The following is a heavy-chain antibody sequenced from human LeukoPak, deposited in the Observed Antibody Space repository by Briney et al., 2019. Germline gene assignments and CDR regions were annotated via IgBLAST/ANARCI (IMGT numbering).Heavy chain of an antibody. J-gene: IGHJ4*02. V-gene: IGHV3-23*01. Sequence: PGGSLRLSCAASGFPFSSYAMSWVRQAPGKGVEWVPANSGSGGSTYYAASVKGRFTISRDNSKNTLYLQMNSLRAEDTAVYYCAKGISASVAGAFDYWGQGTMVTVSS. CDR3: AKGISASVAGAFDY. CDR2: NSGSGGST. D-gene: IGHD6-19*01. CDR1: GFPFSSYA.